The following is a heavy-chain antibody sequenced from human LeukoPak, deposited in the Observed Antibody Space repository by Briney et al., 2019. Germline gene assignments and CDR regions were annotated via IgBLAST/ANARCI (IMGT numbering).Heavy chain of an antibody. Sequence: ASVKVSCKASGYTFTSYGISWVRQAPGQGLEWMGWISAYNGNTNYAQKLQGRVTMTTDISTSTAYMELRSLRSDDTAVYYCARERVATSLGWPDAFDIWGQGTMVTVSS. V-gene: IGHV1-18*01. D-gene: IGHD5-12*01. J-gene: IGHJ3*02. CDR1: GYTFTSYG. CDR3: ARERVATSLGWPDAFDI. CDR2: ISAYNGNT.